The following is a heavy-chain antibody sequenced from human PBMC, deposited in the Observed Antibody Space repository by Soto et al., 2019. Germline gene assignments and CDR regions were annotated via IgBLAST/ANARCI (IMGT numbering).Heavy chain of an antibody. CDR1: GITFSDCY. D-gene: IGHD3-10*01. Sequence: QVRLVESGGGLVQPGGSLRLSCAASGITFSDCYMNWIRQAPGKGLEWVSYMSSSGNNINYAGCVRGRFTVSRDNAKNSLYLQMNSLRAEDTAIYYCARVRFGQWGYAMDVWGQGTTVTVSS. J-gene: IGHJ6*02. V-gene: IGHV3-11*01. CDR2: MSSSGNNI. CDR3: ARVRFGQWGYAMDV.